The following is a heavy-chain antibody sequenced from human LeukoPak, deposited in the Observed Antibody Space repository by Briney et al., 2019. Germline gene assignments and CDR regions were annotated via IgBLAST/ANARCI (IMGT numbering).Heavy chain of an antibody. CDR2: ISGSGTYI. J-gene: IGHJ4*02. CDR3: ARDPPAGPPRGVYDY. Sequence: GGSLRLSCVASGFTFSNYSINWVRQAPGKGLEWVSSISGSGTYIYYADSVKGRFTISRDNTKNSLYLQMNSLRVEDTAVYYCARDPPAGPPRGVYDYWGQGTLVTVSS. D-gene: IGHD2-2*01. V-gene: IGHV3-21*01. CDR1: GFTFSNYS.